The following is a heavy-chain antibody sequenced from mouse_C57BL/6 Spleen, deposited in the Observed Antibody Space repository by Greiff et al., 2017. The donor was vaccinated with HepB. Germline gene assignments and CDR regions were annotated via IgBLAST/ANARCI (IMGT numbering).Heavy chain of an antibody. Sequence: QVQLKESGAELVRPGASVKLSCKASGYTFTDYYINWVKQRPGQGLEWIARIYPGSGNTYYNEKFKGKATLTAEKSSSTAYMQLSSLTSEDSAVYFCARDSYYSNYLYAMDYWGQGTSVTVSS. CDR3: ARDSYYSNYLYAMDY. V-gene: IGHV1-76*01. CDR2: IYPGSGNT. CDR1: GYTFTDYY. J-gene: IGHJ4*01. D-gene: IGHD2-5*01.